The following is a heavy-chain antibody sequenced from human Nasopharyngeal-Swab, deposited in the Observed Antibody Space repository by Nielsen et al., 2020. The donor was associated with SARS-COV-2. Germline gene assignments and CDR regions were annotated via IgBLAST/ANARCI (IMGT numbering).Heavy chain of an antibody. D-gene: IGHD6-19*01. Sequence: GGQAPGKGREWGSYISSSSSTIHYSDSVKGRFTISRDSAKNSLYLQMNSLRAEDTAVYYCARDTKGSSGWPYYYYYYMDVWGKGTTVTVSS. V-gene: IGHV3-48*01. CDR3: ARDTKGSSGWPYYYYYYMDV. CDR2: ISSSSSTI. J-gene: IGHJ6*03.